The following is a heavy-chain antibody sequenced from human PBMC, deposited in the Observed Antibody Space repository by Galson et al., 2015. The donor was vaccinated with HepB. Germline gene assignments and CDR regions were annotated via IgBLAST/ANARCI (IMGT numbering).Heavy chain of an antibody. V-gene: IGHV1-58*02. D-gene: IGHD3-10*01. CDR2: IVVGSGNT. CDR3: AADIKGYYGSGDRFDY. Sequence: SVKVSCKASGFTFTSSAMQWVRQARGQRLEWIGWIVVGSGNTNYAQKFQERVTITRDMSTSTAYMELSSLRSEDTAVYYCAADIKGYYGSGDRFDYWGQGTLVTVSS. J-gene: IGHJ4*02. CDR1: GFTFTSSA.